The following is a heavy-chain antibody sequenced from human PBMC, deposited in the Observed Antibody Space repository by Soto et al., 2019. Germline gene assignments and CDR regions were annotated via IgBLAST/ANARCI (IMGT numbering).Heavy chain of an antibody. J-gene: IGHJ5*02. CDR3: AKDGGVLRFLEWSESSFDP. D-gene: IGHD3-3*01. CDR1: GFTFSSYG. V-gene: IGHV3-30*18. CDR2: ISYDGSNK. Sequence: PGGSLRLSCAASGFTFSSYGMHWVRQAPGKGLEWVAVISYDGSNKYYADSVKGRFTISRDNSKNTLYLQMNSLRAEDTAVYYCAKDGGVLRFLEWSESSFDPWGQGT.